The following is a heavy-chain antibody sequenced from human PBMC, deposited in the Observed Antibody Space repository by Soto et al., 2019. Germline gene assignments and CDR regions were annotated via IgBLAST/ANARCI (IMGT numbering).Heavy chain of an antibody. CDR1: GGSFSGYY. J-gene: IGHJ4*02. D-gene: IGHD3-9*01. CDR2: INHSGST. Sequence: PSETLSLTCAAYGGSFSGYYWSWIRQPPGKGLEWIGEINHSGSTNYNPSLKSRVTISVDTSKNQFSLKLSSVTAADTAVYYCARGGLRYFDWYLSRPYFDYWGQGTLVTVSS. V-gene: IGHV4-34*01. CDR3: ARGGLRYFDWYLSRPYFDY.